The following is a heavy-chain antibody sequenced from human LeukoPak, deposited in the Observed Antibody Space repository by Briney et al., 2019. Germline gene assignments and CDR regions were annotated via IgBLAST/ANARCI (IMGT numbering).Heavy chain of an antibody. CDR3: ARISPPYSSSWNAFDI. J-gene: IGHJ3*02. V-gene: IGHV3-7*01. CDR1: GFTFSRFW. CDR2: INEDGSEK. D-gene: IGHD6-13*01. Sequence: GGSLRLSCAASGFTFSRFWMTWVRQAPGKGLEWVANINEDGSEKYYVDSVKGRCTISRDNAKNSQSLQMNSLRAEDTAVYYCARISPPYSSSWNAFDIWGQGTMVTVSS.